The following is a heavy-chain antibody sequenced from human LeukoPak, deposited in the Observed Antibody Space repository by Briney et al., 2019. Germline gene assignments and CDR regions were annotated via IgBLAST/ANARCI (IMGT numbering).Heavy chain of an antibody. V-gene: IGHV3-30*18. Sequence: GGSLRLSCAASGFTFNNYGMHWIRQAPGKGLEWVTFISFDGNNEYYADSVKGRFTISRDNSKDTLYLQMNNLRAEDTVIYYCGKELKRWQQIFEYWGQGTLVTVSS. D-gene: IGHD5-24*01. CDR1: GFTFNNYG. CDR2: ISFDGNNE. J-gene: IGHJ4*02. CDR3: GKELKRWQQIFEY.